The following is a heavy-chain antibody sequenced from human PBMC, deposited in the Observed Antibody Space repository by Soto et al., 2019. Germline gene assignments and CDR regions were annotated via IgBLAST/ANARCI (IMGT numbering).Heavy chain of an antibody. D-gene: IGHD3-22*01. V-gene: IGHV3-21*01. CDR3: ARGPYYYDSSGYRA. CDR2: ISSSSSYI. Sequence: GGSLRLSCEASGFTFSSYSMNWVRQAPGKGLEWVSSISSSSSYIYYADSVKGRFTISRDNAKNSLYLQMNSLRAEDTAVYYCARGPYYYDSSGYRAWGQGTLVTVSS. J-gene: IGHJ4*02. CDR1: GFTFSSYS.